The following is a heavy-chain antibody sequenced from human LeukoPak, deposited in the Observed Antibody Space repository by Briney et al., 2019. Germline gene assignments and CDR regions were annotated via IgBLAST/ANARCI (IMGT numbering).Heavy chain of an antibody. V-gene: IGHV4-38-2*02. Sequence: SETLSLTCTVSGYSISSGYYWGWIRQPPGKGLEWIGSIYHSGSTYYNPSLKSRVTISVDTSKNQFSLKLSSVTAADTAVYYCARVLSFERSDGYNTLYYFDYWGQGTLVTVSS. CDR1: GYSISSGYY. CDR2: IYHSGST. D-gene: IGHD5-24*01. J-gene: IGHJ4*02. CDR3: ARVLSFERSDGYNTLYYFDY.